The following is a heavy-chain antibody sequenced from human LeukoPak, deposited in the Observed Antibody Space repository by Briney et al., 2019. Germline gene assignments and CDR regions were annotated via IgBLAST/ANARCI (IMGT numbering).Heavy chain of an antibody. CDR1: GFTFSSYG. Sequence: PGGSLRLSCAASGFTFSSYGMHWVRQAPGKGLEWVAFIRYDGSNKYYADSVKGRFTISRGNSKNTLYLQMNSLRAEDTAVYYCAKGDVLRYFDWLSFDYWGQGTLVTVSS. V-gene: IGHV3-30*02. D-gene: IGHD3-9*01. CDR3: AKGDVLRYFDWLSFDY. CDR2: IRYDGSNK. J-gene: IGHJ4*02.